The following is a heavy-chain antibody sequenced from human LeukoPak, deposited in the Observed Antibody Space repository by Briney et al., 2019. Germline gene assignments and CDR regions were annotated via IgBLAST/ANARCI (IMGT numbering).Heavy chain of an antibody. CDR2: IYHSGST. Sequence: SETLSLTCAVSGYSISSGYYWGWIRQPPGKGLEWIGIIYHSGSTYYNPSLKSRVTISVDTSKNQFSLKLSSVTAAGTAVYYCARHRSGSPVSAFDIWGQGTMVTVSS. D-gene: IGHD1-26*01. V-gene: IGHV4-38-2*01. CDR1: GYSISSGYY. CDR3: ARHRSGSPVSAFDI. J-gene: IGHJ3*02.